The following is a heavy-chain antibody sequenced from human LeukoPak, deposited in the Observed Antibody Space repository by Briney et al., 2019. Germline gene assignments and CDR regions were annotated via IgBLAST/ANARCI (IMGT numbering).Heavy chain of an antibody. CDR1: GFTLSYYG. CDR3: ARDADASAFHWYFDL. V-gene: IGHV3-33*01. J-gene: IGHJ2*01. D-gene: IGHD2-8*01. CDR2: MWSDGSKT. Sequence: PGRSLRLSCTASGFTLSYYGMHWVRQAPGKGLELVALMWSDGSKTSYADSVKGRFTISRDISRNTLYLQMNSLRAEDTALYYCARDADASAFHWYFDLWGRGTLVTVSS.